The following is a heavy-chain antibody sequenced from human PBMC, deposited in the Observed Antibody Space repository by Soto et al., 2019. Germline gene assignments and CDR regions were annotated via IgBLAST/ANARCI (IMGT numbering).Heavy chain of an antibody. CDR3: ARESGSYYGYYYGMDV. V-gene: IGHV3-33*01. Sequence: QVQLVESGGGVVQPGRSLRLSCAASGFTFSSYGMHWVRQAPGKGLEWVAVIWYDGSNKYYADSVKGRFTISRDNSKNTLYLKMDSLRAEDTAVYYCARESGSYYGYYYGMDVWGQGTTVTVSS. D-gene: IGHD1-26*01. CDR2: IWYDGSNK. J-gene: IGHJ6*02. CDR1: GFTFSSYG.